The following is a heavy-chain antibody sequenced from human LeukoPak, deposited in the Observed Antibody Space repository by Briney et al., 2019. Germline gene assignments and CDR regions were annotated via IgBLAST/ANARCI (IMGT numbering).Heavy chain of an antibody. CDR1: GYRFITYW. V-gene: IGHV5-10-1*01. CDR2: IDPTDSDT. Sequence: GESLTIPCKTSGYRFITYWISWVGPVPGKGLEWMGRIDPTDSDTNYSPTFQGHVTFSADKSTSTIYLQWSSLKASDTAMYYCARPGDGGYVYFDSWSQGTLVTVSS. J-gene: IGHJ4*02. CDR3: ARPGDGGYVYFDS. D-gene: IGHD1-26*01.